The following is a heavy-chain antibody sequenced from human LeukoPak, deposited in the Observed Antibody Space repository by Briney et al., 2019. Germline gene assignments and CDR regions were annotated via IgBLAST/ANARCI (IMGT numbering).Heavy chain of an antibody. CDR1: GYTFTGYY. V-gene: IGHV1-2*02. J-gene: IGHJ4*02. Sequence: GASVKVSCKASGYTFTGYYMHWVRQAPGQGLEWMGWINPNSGGTNYAQKFQGRATMTRDTSISTAYMELSRLRPDDTAVYYCARPGGTYYYDSSGYYFDYWGQGTLVTVSS. CDR2: INPNSGGT. CDR3: ARPGGTYYYDSSGYYFDY. D-gene: IGHD3-22*01.